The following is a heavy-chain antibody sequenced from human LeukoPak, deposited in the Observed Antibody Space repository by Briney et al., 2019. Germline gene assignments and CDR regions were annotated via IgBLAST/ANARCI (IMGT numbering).Heavy chain of an antibody. D-gene: IGHD3-3*01. CDR3: ARHQRSGYYIEYYFDY. V-gene: IGHV4-39*01. CDR2: IYYSGST. Sequence: KASETLSLTCTVSGGSISSSSYYWGWIRQPPGKGLEWIGSIYYSGSTYYNPSLKSRVTISVDTSKNQFSLKLSSVTAADTAVYYCARHQRSGYYIEYYFDYWGQGTLVTVSS. J-gene: IGHJ4*02. CDR1: GGSISSSSYY.